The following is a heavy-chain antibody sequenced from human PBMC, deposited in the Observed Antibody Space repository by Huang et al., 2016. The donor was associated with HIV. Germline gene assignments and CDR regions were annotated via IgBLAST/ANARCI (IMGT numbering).Heavy chain of an antibody. V-gene: IGHV3-30*18. CDR3: VKDQGHTFMVRYHFDF. J-gene: IGHJ4*02. CDR1: GFTFSTYG. CDR2: ISNDGSEK. D-gene: IGHD3-10*01. Sequence: QVQLVESGGGVVQPGRSLRLSCAASGFTFSTYGMHWVRQAPGKGLEWVTVISNDGSEKYYADAVKGRFTSARDNSNNTLYLQMNSLRADDTAVYYCVKDQGHTFMVRYHFDFWGQGTLVTVSS.